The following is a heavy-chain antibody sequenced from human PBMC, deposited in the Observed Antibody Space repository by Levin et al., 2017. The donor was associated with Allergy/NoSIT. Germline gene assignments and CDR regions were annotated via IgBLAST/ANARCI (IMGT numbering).Heavy chain of an antibody. CDR1: GFTFGDYA. J-gene: IGHJ4*02. CDR3: ARGGPPNYDYNWGSYRDGYFDY. V-gene: IGHV3-49*04. Sequence: PGGSLRLSCIGSGFTFGDYAMSWVRQAPGKGLEWVGFIRNKAHGGTTEYAASVKGRLTISRDDSKSIAYLQMNSLKTEDTAVYFCARGGPPNYDYNWGSYRDGYFDYWGQGTLVTASS. D-gene: IGHD3-16*02. CDR2: IRNKAHGGTT.